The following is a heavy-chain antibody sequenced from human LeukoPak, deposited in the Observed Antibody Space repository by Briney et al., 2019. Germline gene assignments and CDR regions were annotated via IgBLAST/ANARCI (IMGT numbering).Heavy chain of an antibody. Sequence: ASETLCLTCAVYGGSFIGYYWSWIRQPPGKGLEWIGAINHFGSTNYNPSLKSRGTISIDTSKKQFCLKLSSVTDAETAVYYCARIRSRKWGFDYWGQGTLVTVSS. CDR3: ARIRSRKWGFDY. CDR2: INHFGST. V-gene: IGHV4-34*01. D-gene: IGHD1-26*01. CDR1: GGSFIGYY. J-gene: IGHJ4*02.